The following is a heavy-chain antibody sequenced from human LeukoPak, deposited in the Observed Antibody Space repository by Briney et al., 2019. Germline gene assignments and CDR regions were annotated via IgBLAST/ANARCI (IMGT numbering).Heavy chain of an antibody. CDR3: ARDLADAYYYGMDV. Sequence: GGSLRLSCAASGFTFSSYAMHWVRQAPGKGLEWVAAISYDGSNKYYADSVKGRFTISRDNSKNTLYLQMNSLRAEDTAVYYCARDLADAYYYGMDVWGQGTTVTVSS. CDR1: GFTFSSYA. D-gene: IGHD6-13*01. J-gene: IGHJ6*02. CDR2: ISYDGSNK. V-gene: IGHV3-30-3*01.